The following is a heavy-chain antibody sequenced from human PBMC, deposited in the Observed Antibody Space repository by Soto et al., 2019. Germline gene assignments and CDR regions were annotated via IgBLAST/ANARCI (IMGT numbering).Heavy chain of an antibody. CDR2: ISSSSSYI. Sequence: GGSLRLSCAASGFTFSSYSMNWVRQAPGKGLEWVSSISSSSSYIYYADSVKGRFTIPRDNAKNSLYLQMNSLRAEDTAVYYCARERRSGYTPLSQDYYMDVWGKGTTVTVSS. CDR3: ARERRSGYTPLSQDYYMDV. CDR1: GFTFSSYS. D-gene: IGHD1-1*01. J-gene: IGHJ6*03. V-gene: IGHV3-21*01.